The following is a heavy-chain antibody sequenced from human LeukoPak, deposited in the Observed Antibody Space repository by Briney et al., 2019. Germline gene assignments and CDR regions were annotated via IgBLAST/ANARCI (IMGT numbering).Heavy chain of an antibody. CDR1: GGTFSSYA. V-gene: IGHV1-69*04. CDR3: ARTPGVGASDY. D-gene: IGHD1-26*01. Sequence: SSVKVSCKASGGTFSSYAISWVRQAPGQGLEWMGRIIPIFGIANYAQKFQGRVTITADKSTSTAYMELSSLRSEDTAVYYCARTPGVGASDYWGQGTLVTVSS. J-gene: IGHJ4*02. CDR2: IIPIFGIA.